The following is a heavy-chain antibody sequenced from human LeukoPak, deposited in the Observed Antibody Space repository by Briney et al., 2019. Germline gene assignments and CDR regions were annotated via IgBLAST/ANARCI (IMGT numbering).Heavy chain of an antibody. J-gene: IGHJ5*02. Sequence: PSQTLSLTCTVSGGSISSGSYYWSWIRQPAGKGLEGIGRTYTSGSTNYNPSLKSRVTISVDTSKNQFSLKLSSVTAADTAVYYCARSHRSRYCSGGSCYPVGWFDPWGPGTLVTVSS. CDR3: ARSHRSRYCSGGSCYPVGWFDP. D-gene: IGHD2-15*01. CDR1: GGSISSGSYY. V-gene: IGHV4-61*02. CDR2: TYTSGST.